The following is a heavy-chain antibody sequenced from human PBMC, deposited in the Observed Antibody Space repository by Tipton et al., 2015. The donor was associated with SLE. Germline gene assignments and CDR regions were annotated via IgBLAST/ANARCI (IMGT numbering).Heavy chain of an antibody. CDR1: GFTFDEYA. V-gene: IGHV3-9*01. CDR3: AGSNDYDILTGRYDYYGMDV. D-gene: IGHD3-9*01. CDR2: ISWSSGSI. Sequence: SLRLSCAASGFTFDEYAMHWVRQAPGKGLEWVAGISWSSGSIGYADSVKGRFTISRDNAQNSLYLQMNSLRAEDTAVYFCAGSNDYDILTGRYDYYGMDVWGQGTTVTVSS. J-gene: IGHJ6*02.